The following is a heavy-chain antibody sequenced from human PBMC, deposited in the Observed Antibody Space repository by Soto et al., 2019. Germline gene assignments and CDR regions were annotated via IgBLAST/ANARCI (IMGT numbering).Heavy chain of an antibody. CDR1: GYSFTTYW. CDR2: IYPGDSDT. J-gene: IGHJ4*02. Sequence: GRSLKISCQASGYSFTTYWISWVRQMPGKGLEWMGIIYPGDSDTRYSPSFQGQVTISADKSISTAYLQWSSLKASDTAMYYCARPSSSWDPFDYWGQGTLVTVSS. V-gene: IGHV5-51*03. D-gene: IGHD6-13*01. CDR3: ARPSSSWDPFDY.